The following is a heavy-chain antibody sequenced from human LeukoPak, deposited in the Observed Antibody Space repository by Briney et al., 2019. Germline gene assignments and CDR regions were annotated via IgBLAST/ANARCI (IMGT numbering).Heavy chain of an antibody. D-gene: IGHD3-10*01. V-gene: IGHV3-48*01. CDR2: ISSSSSTI. CDR3: AREGAFEAPGEFDY. Sequence: PGGSLRLSCAASGFTFSSYSMNWVRQAPGKGLEWVSYISSSSSTIYYADSVKGRFTISRDNAKNSLYLQMNSLRAEDTAVYYCAREGAFEAPGEFDYWGQGTLVTVSS. CDR1: GFTFSSYS. J-gene: IGHJ4*02.